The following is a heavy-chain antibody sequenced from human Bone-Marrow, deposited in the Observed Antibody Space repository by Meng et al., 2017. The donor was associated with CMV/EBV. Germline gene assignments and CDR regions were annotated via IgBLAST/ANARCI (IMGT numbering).Heavy chain of an antibody. Sequence: GESLKISCAASGFTFSSYGMHWVRQAPGKGLEWVAFIRYDGSNKYYADSVKGRFTISRDNYKNTLYLQMNSLRAEDTAVYYFAKDRPLLDYWGQGTPVTVSS. J-gene: IGHJ4*02. CDR1: GFTFSSYG. V-gene: IGHV3-30*02. CDR2: IRYDGSNK. CDR3: AKDRPLLDY.